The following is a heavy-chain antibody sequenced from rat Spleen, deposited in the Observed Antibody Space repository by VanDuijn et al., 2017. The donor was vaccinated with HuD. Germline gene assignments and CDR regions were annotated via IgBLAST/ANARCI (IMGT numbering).Heavy chain of an antibody. V-gene: IGHV2-13*01. CDR1: GFSLSSHG. CDR2: IWSNGGT. Sequence: QVQLKESGPGLVQPSQTLSLTCTVSGFSLSSHGVSWIRQPPGKGLEWMGVIWSNGGTDYNSALNSRLSISRDTSKSQVFLKMNSLQTEDTATYYCARDVANYYGGTYGVMAAWGQGASVTVSS. D-gene: IGHD1-12*02. J-gene: IGHJ4*01. CDR3: ARDVANYYGGTYGVMAA.